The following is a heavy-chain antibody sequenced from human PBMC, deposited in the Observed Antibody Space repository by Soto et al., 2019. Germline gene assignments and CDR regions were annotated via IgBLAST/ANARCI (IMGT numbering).Heavy chain of an antibody. J-gene: IGHJ6*02. CDR2: IYYSGST. D-gene: IGHD3-10*01. V-gene: IGHV4-59*01. Sequence: SETLSLTCTVSGGSISSYYWSWIRQPPGKGLEWIGYIYYSGSTNYNPSLKSRVTISVDTSKNQFSLKLSSVTAADTAVYYCARDRGVYYGLGIYYYGMDVWGQGTTVTVSS. CDR1: GGSISSYY. CDR3: ARDRGVYYGLGIYYYGMDV.